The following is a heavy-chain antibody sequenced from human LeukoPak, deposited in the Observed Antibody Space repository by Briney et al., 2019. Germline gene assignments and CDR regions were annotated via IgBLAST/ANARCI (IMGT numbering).Heavy chain of an antibody. V-gene: IGHV3-30*18. CDR1: GFTFSSYG. J-gene: IGHJ4*02. D-gene: IGHD3-9*01. CDR3: AKDVRYFGWLLDY. Sequence: GGSLRLSCAASGFTFSSYGMHWVRQAPGKGLEWVAVISYDGSNKYYADSVKGRFTISRDNSMNTVYLQMNRLRAEDTAVYYCAKDVRYFGWLLDYWGQGTLVIVSS. CDR2: ISYDGSNK.